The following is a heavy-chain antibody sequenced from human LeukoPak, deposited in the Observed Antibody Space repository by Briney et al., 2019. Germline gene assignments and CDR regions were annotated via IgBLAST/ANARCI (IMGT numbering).Heavy chain of an antibody. V-gene: IGHV4-38-2*02. CDR1: GYSTTTGYY. CDR2: IYHSGST. CDR3: ARDCSGGTCYSGVVDY. D-gene: IGHD2-15*01. J-gene: IGHJ4*02. Sequence: SQTLSPTCTLSGYSTTTGYYWGWIRQAPGKGLEWIGSIYHSGSTYYNPSLKSRVTISVDTSKNQFSLKLSSVTAADTAVYYCARDCSGGTCYSGVVDYWGQGMLVTVSS.